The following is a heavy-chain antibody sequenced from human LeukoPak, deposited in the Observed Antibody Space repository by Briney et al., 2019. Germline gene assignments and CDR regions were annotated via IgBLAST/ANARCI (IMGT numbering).Heavy chain of an antibody. D-gene: IGHD2-15*01. CDR3: ARLGYCSGGSCYRQLDY. CDR1: GGSISSYY. Sequence: SETLSLTCTVSGGSISSYYWSWIRQPPEKGLEWIGYIYYSGSTNYNPSLKSRVTISVDTSKNQFSLKLSSVTAADTAVYYCARLGYCSGGSCYRQLDYWGQGTLVTVSS. J-gene: IGHJ4*02. CDR2: IYYSGST. V-gene: IGHV4-59*01.